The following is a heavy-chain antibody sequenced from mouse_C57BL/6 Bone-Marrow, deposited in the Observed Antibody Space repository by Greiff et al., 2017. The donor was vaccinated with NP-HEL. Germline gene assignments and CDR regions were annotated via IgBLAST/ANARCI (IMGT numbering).Heavy chain of an antibody. CDR3: ATPSDYYGSSYVFAY. J-gene: IGHJ3*01. CDR1: GYTFTSYW. D-gene: IGHD1-1*01. Sequence: QVQLQQPGAELVKPGASVKMSCKASGYTFTSYWITWVKQRPGQGLEWIGDIYPGSGSTNYNEKLKSKATLTVDTSSSTAYRQHSSLTSEDSAVYYCATPSDYYGSSYVFAYWGQGTLVTVSA. CDR2: IYPGSGST. V-gene: IGHV1-55*01.